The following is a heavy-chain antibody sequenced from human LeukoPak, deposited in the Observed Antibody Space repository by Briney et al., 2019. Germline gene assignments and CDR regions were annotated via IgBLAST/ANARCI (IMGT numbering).Heavy chain of an antibody. V-gene: IGHV1-18*01. CDR3: ARDSPYYYGSGSYQENWFDP. Sequence: GSSGKVSCKASGYTFTSYGISWVRQAPGQGLEWMGWISAYNGNTNYAQKLQGRVTMTTDTSTSTAYMELRSLRSDDTAVYYCARDSPYYYGSGSYQENWFDPWGQGTLVTVSS. D-gene: IGHD3-10*01. J-gene: IGHJ5*02. CDR2: ISAYNGNT. CDR1: GYTFTSYG.